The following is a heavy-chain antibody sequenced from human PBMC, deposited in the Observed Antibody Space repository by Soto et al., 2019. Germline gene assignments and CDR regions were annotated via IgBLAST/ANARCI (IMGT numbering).Heavy chain of an antibody. V-gene: IGHV1-18*01. CDR3: ARVYAAAIPWGSYYYYYGMDV. J-gene: IGHJ6*02. CDR2: ISAYNGNT. D-gene: IGHD2-2*02. Sequence: ASVKVSCKASGYTFTSYGISWVRQAPGQGLEWMGWISAYNGNTNYAQKLQGRVTMTTDTSTSTAYMELRSLRSDDTAVYYCARVYAAAIPWGSYYYYYGMDVWGQGTTVTVSS. CDR1: GYTFTSYG.